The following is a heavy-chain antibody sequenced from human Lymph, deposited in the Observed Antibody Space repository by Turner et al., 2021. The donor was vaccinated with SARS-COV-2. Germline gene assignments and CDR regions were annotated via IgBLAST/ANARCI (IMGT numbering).Heavy chain of an antibody. CDR3: ARVGPGGFDY. Sequence: QVQLVQSGAEVKKPGASVKVSCKASGYTFTSYYMHWVRQALGQGLEWMGIINPSGDSTSYAQKFQGRGTMTRDTSTSTVYMELSSLRSEDTAVYYCARVGPGGFDYWGQGTPVTVSS. D-gene: IGHD2-15*01. J-gene: IGHJ4*02. V-gene: IGHV1-46*01. CDR2: INPSGDST. CDR1: GYTFTSYY.